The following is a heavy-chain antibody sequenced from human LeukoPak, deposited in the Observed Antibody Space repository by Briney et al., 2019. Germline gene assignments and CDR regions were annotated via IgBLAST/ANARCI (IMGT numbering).Heavy chain of an antibody. V-gene: IGHV3-64*01. CDR3: ARGSNYDFWSGYYQPPDY. D-gene: IGHD3-3*01. CDR2: ISSNGGST. Sequence: QPGGSLRLSCAASGFTFSGYAMHWVRQAPGKGLEYVSAISSNGGSTYYANSVKGRFTISRDNSKNTLYLQMGSLRAEDMAVYYCARGSNYDFWSGYYQPPDYWGQGTLVTVSS. CDR1: GFTFSGYA. J-gene: IGHJ4*02.